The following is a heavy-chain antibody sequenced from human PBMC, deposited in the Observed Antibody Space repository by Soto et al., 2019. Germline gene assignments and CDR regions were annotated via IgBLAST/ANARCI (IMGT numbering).Heavy chain of an antibody. J-gene: IGHJ4*02. CDR2: VSHDGRNT. CDR3: AKGGRQWLVTSDFNY. Sequence: GGSLRLSCAASGVTCIDYAMHWVRQATGKGLEWVAVVSHDGRNTHYADSVKGRFTISRDSSKNTVSLEMTSLRAEDTAVYYCAKGGRQWLVTSDFNYWGQGALVTVSS. D-gene: IGHD6-19*01. CDR1: GVTCIDYA. V-gene: IGHV3-30*18.